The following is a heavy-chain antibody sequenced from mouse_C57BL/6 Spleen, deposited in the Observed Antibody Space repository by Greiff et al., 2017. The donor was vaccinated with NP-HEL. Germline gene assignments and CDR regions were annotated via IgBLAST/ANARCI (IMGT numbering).Heavy chain of an antibody. CDR2: ISSGGSYT. D-gene: IGHD2-3*01. J-gene: IGHJ3*01. CDR3: ARDDGYISFAY. V-gene: IGHV5-6*01. Sequence: EVQLVESGGDLVKPGGSLKLSCAASGFTFSSYGMSWVRQTPDKRLEWVATISSGGSYTYYPDSVKGRFTISRDNAKNTLYLQMSSLKSEDTAMYYCARDDGYISFAYWGQGTLVTVSA. CDR1: GFTFSSYG.